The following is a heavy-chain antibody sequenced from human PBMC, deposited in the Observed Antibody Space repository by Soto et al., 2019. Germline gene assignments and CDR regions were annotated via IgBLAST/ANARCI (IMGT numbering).Heavy chain of an antibody. V-gene: IGHV3-30-3*01. CDR1: GFTFSSYA. Sequence: GGSLRLSCAASGFTFSSYAMHWVRQAPGKGLEWVAVISYDGSNKYYADSVKGRFTISRDNSKNTLYLQMNSLRAEDTAVYYCARDVATKRGGYYYGMDVWGQGTTVTVSS. J-gene: IGHJ6*02. CDR3: ARDVATKRGGYYYGMDV. CDR2: ISYDGSNK.